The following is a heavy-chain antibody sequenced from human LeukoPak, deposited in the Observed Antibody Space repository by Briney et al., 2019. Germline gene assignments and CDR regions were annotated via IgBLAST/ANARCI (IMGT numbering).Heavy chain of an antibody. J-gene: IGHJ4*02. V-gene: IGHV3-30*18. Sequence: PGRSLRLSCAASGFTFSSYGMHWVRQAPGKGLEWVAVISYDGSNKYYADSVKGRFTISRDNSKNTLYLQMNSLRAEDTAAYYCAKDASMVRGVIFYYFDYWGQGTLVTVSS. CDR1: GFTFSSYG. CDR2: ISYDGSNK. D-gene: IGHD3-10*01. CDR3: AKDASMVRGVIFYYFDY.